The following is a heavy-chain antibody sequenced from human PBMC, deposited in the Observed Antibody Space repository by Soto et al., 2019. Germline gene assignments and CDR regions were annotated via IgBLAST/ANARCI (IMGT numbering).Heavy chain of an antibody. V-gene: IGHV3-21*01. Sequence: GGSLRLSCAASGFTLTRYSMNWVRQAPGKGLEWVSSISSTTNYIYYADSMKGRFTVSRDNAKNSVYLDMNSLSAEDTAVYYCARESEDLTSNFDYWGQGTLVTVSS. CDR1: GFTLTRYS. CDR3: ARESEDLTSNFDY. J-gene: IGHJ4*02. CDR2: ISSTTNYI.